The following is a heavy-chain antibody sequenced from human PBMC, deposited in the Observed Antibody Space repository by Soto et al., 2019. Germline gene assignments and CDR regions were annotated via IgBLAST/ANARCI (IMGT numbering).Heavy chain of an antibody. D-gene: IGHD2-8*01. CDR1: GFTFSSYS. CDR3: ARDGGAGGVTFDY. CDR2: ISSSSSYI. J-gene: IGHJ4*02. V-gene: IGHV3-21*01. Sequence: EVQLVESGGGLVKPGGSLRLSCAASGFTFSSYSMNWVRQAPGKGLEWVSSISSSSSYIYYADSVKGRFTISRDNAKNSLYLQMNSLRAEDTAVYYCARDGGAGGVTFDYWGQGTLFTVSS.